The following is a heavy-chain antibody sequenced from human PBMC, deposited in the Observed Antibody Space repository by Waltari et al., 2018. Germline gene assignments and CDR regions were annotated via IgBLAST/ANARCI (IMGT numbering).Heavy chain of an antibody. J-gene: IGHJ4*02. CDR1: GYSISSGFF. D-gene: IGHD6-13*01. CDR2: VYYTGST. V-gene: IGHV4-38-2*01. CDR3: VRSNRAGFDY. Sequence: QVQLQESGPGLVKPSETLSLTCGVSGYSISSGFFWGWIRQPPGKGLEWIGSVYYTGSTHYNPSLKSRITISLDTSKNQFSLKLTSVTAADTAVIYCVRSNRAGFDYWGQGALVTVSS.